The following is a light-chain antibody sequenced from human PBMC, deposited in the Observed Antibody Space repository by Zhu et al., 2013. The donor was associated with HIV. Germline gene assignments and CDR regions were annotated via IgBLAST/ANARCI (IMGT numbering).Light chain of an antibody. J-gene: IGKJ3*01. CDR1: QSISNS. Sequence: DIQMTQSPSSLSASVGDRVTITCRASQSISNSLNWYQQKPGKAPELLIYAASKLQSGVPSRFSGSGSGTDFTLTVSSLQPEDFATYYCQQSYGIPRTFGPGTKVDIK. CDR2: AAS. V-gene: IGKV1-39*01. CDR3: QQSYGIPRT.